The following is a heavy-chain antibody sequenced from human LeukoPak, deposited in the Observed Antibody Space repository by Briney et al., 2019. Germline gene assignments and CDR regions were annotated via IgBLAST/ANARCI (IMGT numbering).Heavy chain of an antibody. D-gene: IGHD3-10*01. CDR3: AKGGHYSFFDY. CDR1: ELTFRNYA. J-gene: IGHJ4*02. V-gene: IGHV3-23*01. CDR2: ISGDGTET. Sequence: GGSLRLSCAASELTFRNYAMTWVRQAPGKGLDWVSTISGDGTETFYADSVRGRYTISRDNSKNTPYLQMSSLRAGDTAVYYCAKGGHYSFFDYWGQGTLVTVSS.